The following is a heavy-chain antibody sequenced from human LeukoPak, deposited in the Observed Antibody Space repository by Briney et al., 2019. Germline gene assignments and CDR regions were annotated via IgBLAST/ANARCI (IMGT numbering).Heavy chain of an antibody. J-gene: IGHJ4*02. CDR2: INHGRNT. D-gene: IGHD7-27*01. CDR3: ARGTGN. CDR1: GGSFSGYY. V-gene: IGHV4-34*01. Sequence: SETLSLTCAVYGGSFSGYYWSWIRQPPGKRLEWIGEINHGRNTNYNPSLKSRVTISVDTSKNQFSLKLSSVTAADTAVYYCARGTGNWGQGTLVTVSS.